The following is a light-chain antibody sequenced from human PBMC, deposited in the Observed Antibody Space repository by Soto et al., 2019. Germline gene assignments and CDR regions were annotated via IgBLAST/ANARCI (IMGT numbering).Light chain of an antibody. V-gene: IGKV1-5*03. CDR2: KAS. J-gene: IGKJ5*01. CDR3: PQTPIYEAPT. CDR1: QSISSW. Sequence: DIQLTHAASGMSAAVGGRGTITCRASQSISSWLAWYQQKPGKAPKILIYKASGLESGVPSRFSGSGSGTDFTLNTTYLQPDQSPPYCCPQTPIYEAPTIAPGTRLEIK.